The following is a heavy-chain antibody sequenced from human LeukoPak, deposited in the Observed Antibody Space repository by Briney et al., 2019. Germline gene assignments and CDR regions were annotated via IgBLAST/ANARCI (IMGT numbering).Heavy chain of an antibody. CDR1: GITFNTYT. CDR3: ARERQLERLTFGKEGSAFDY. V-gene: IGHV3-21*01. Sequence: GGSLRLSCAASGITFNTYTMNWVRQAPGKGLEWVSSISSSSSYIYYAASVKGRFTISRDNAKNSLYLQMNRLRAEDTAVYYCARERQLERLTFGKEGSAFDYWGQGTLITVSS. J-gene: IGHJ4*02. CDR2: ISSSSSYI. D-gene: IGHD1-1*01.